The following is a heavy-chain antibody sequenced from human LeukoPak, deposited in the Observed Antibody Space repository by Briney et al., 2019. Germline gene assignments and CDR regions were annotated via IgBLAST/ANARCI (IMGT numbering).Heavy chain of an antibody. Sequence: SETLSLTCTVSGGSISSSSYWGWIRQPPGQGLEWIGSIHYSGSNYYNPSLKIRATISIDTSKNQFFLKLNPVTAADTALYYCALPSCNSTSCYFDWWGQGTLVTVSS. V-gene: IGHV4-39*01. CDR3: ALPSCNSTSCYFDW. J-gene: IGHJ4*02. CDR1: GGSISSSSY. CDR2: IHYSGSN. D-gene: IGHD2-2*01.